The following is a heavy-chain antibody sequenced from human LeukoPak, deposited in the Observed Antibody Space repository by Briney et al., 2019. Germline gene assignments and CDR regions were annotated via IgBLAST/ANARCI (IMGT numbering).Heavy chain of an antibody. J-gene: IGHJ4*02. CDR1: GFTFSTYV. V-gene: IGHV3-23*01. D-gene: IGHD3-3*02. Sequence: GGSLRLSCAASGFTFSTYVMSWVRQAPGKGLEWVSAISGSGSSTYYADSVKGRFTISRDNSRNTLYLQMNSLRAEDTAVYHCAKPHYGSGYNSWGQGTLVTVSS. CDR3: AKPHYGSGYNS. CDR2: ISGSGSST.